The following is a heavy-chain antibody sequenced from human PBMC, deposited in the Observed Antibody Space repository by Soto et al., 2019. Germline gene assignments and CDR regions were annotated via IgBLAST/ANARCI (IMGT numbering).Heavy chain of an antibody. V-gene: IGHV3-48*02. CDR1: GFTFSSYS. Sequence: GSLRLSCAASGFTFSSYSMNWVRQAPGKGLEWVSYISSSSSTIYYADSVKGRFTISRDTAKNSLYLQMNSLRDDDTAVYYCARERTHYDFCSGLRDGRFDYWGQGTLVTVSS. D-gene: IGHD3-3*01. J-gene: IGHJ4*02. CDR2: ISSSSSTI. CDR3: ARERTHYDFCSGLRDGRFDY.